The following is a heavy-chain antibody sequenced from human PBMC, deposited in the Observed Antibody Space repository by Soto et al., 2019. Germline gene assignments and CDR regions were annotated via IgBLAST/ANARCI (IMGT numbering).Heavy chain of an antibody. V-gene: IGHV1-46*01. Sequence: ASVKVSCKASGYTFTSYYIHWVRQAPGQGLEWMGIINPNGGSASYAQKFQGRVAVTRDTSTSTVYMEVNSLTSEDTAVYYCARDPNFRLTYHYYGLDVWVQGTTVTVSS. CDR3: ARDPNFRLTYHYYGLDV. CDR1: GYTFTSYY. CDR2: INPNGGSA. J-gene: IGHJ6*02.